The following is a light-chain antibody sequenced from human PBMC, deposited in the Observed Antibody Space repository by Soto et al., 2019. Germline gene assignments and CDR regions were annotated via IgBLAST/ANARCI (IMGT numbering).Light chain of an antibody. CDR2: NSN. J-gene: IGLJ1*01. Sequence: QSVLTQPPSASGTPGQRVTISCSGSSSNIGSNTVNWYQQLPGTAPKLLIYNSNQRPSGVPDRFSGSKSGTSASLAISGLQSEDEADYYCAAWDDSLNGHVFGTGTKLTV. CDR1: SSNIGSNT. V-gene: IGLV1-44*01. CDR3: AAWDDSLNGHV.